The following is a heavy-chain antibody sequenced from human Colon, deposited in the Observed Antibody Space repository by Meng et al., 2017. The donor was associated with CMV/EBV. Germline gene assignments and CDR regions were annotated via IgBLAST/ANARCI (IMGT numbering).Heavy chain of an antibody. Sequence: SGPTLVELPGTLSLTYPVSGGSITNRNLWSWVRLPPGKGLEWIGEVYLGGTIHHHPSLQSRVTISLDKAKDHLSLKLASVTAADTAVYYCSSLKDYDGRGYYYFESWGQGTLVTVSS. CDR3: SSLKDYDGRGYYYFES. CDR1: GGSITNRNL. D-gene: IGHD3-22*01. CDR2: VYLGGTI. V-gene: IGHV4-4*03. J-gene: IGHJ4*02.